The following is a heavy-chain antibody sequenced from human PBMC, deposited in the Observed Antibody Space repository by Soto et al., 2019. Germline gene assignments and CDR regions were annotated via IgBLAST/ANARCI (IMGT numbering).Heavy chain of an antibody. CDR3: ARECGKVAASTCGWFDP. CDR1: GYTFTSYA. D-gene: IGHD1-26*01. V-gene: IGHV1-3*01. J-gene: IGHJ5*02. CDR2: INAGNGYT. Sequence: ASVKVSCKASGYTFTSYAMHWVRQAPGQRLEWMGWINAGNGYTNYAQKFQGRVTMTTDTSTRTAYMELRSLRSDDTAVYYCARECGKVAASTCGWFDPWGQGTLVTVSS.